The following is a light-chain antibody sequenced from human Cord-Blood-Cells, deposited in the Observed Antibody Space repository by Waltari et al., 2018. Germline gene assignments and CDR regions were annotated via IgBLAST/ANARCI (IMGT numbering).Light chain of an antibody. J-gene: IGKJ3*01. Sequence: DIVLTQSPGTLSLSPGERATLSCRASQRVSSSYLAWYQQKPGQAPRLLIYGASSRATGIPDRFSGSGSGTDFTLTISRLEPEDFAVYYCQQYGSSPLTFGPGTKVDIK. CDR2: GAS. V-gene: IGKV3-20*01. CDR3: QQYGSSPLT. CDR1: QRVSSSY.